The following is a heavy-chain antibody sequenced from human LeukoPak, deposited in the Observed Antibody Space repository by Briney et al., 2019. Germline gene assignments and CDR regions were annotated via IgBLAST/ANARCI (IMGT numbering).Heavy chain of an antibody. Sequence: SQTLSLTCTVSGGSISSGDYYWSWIRQPPGKGLEWIGYIYYSGSIYSNPSLKSRVTISVDTSKNQFSLKLSSVTAADTAVYYCARYSGSQNGFDPWGQGTLVTVSS. J-gene: IGHJ5*02. CDR2: IYYSGSI. D-gene: IGHD2-15*01. V-gene: IGHV4-30-4*08. CDR1: GGSISSGDYY. CDR3: ARYSGSQNGFDP.